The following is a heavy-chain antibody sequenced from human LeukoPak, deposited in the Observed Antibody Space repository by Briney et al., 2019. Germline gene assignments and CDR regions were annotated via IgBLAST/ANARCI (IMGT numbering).Heavy chain of an antibody. J-gene: IGHJ4*02. D-gene: IGHD3-10*01. V-gene: IGHV4-34*01. CDR2: INHSGST. CDR1: GGSFSGYY. Sequence: SETLSLTCAVYGGSFSGYYWSWIRQPPGKGREWIGEINHSGSTNYNPSLKSRVTISVDTSKNQFSLKLSSVTAADTAVYYCALSGGQSWYYFDYWGQGTLVTVSS. CDR3: ALSGGQSWYYFDY.